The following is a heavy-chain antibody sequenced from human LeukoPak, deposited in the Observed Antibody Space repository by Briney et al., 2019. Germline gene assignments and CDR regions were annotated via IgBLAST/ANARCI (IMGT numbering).Heavy chain of an antibody. D-gene: IGHD1-26*01. V-gene: IGHV4-34*01. Sequence: SSETLSLTCAVYGGSLSDKYWSWIRQSPGKGLEWMGEINNSGRTNHNPSLKGRVTLSVYTSKHQSSLKLNSVTAADTAVYYCARVGRTGYSGSFHFDYWGQGTLVTVSS. CDR3: ARVGRTGYSGSFHFDY. J-gene: IGHJ4*02. CDR1: GGSLSDKY. CDR2: INNSGRT.